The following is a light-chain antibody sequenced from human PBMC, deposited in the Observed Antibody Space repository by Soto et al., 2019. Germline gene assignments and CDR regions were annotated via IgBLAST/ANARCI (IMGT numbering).Light chain of an antibody. CDR3: QQSYFTPPT. CDR2: AAS. Sequence: DIQMTQSPSSLSASVGDRVTITCRASQSITNYLNWYQQKPGKAPKLLIYAASSLQSGVPSRFSGSGSGTEFILTISSLQPEDFATYYCQQSYFTPPTFGGGTKVEIK. J-gene: IGKJ4*01. CDR1: QSITNY. V-gene: IGKV1-39*01.